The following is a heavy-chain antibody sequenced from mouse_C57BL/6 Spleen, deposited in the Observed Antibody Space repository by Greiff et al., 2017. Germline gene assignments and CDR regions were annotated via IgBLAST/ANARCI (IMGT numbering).Heavy chain of an antibody. CDR2: IFPGSGST. Sequence: QVQLKESGPELVKPGASVKISCKASGYTFTDYYINWVKQRPGQGLEWIGWIFPGSGSTYYNEKFKGKATLTADQSSSTAYMLLSSLPSADTAVYCCARSHYYGSRARAMDYWGQGTSVTVSS. V-gene: IGHV1-75*01. CDR1: GYTFTDYY. CDR3: ARSHYYGSRARAMDY. J-gene: IGHJ4*01. D-gene: IGHD1-1*01.